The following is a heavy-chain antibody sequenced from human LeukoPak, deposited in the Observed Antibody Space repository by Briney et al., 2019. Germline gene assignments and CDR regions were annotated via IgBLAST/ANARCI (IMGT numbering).Heavy chain of an antibody. J-gene: IGHJ4*02. CDR3: ARDLRTGVHQLLYVARGPFDY. V-gene: IGHV3-11*04. Sequence: GGSLRLSCAASGFTFSDYYMSWIRQAPGKGLEWVSYISSSGSTIYYADSVKGRFTISRDNAKNSLYLQMNSLRAEDTAVYYCARDLRTGVHQLLYVARGPFDYWGQGTLVTVSS. D-gene: IGHD2-2*02. CDR1: GFTFSDYY. CDR2: ISSSGSTI.